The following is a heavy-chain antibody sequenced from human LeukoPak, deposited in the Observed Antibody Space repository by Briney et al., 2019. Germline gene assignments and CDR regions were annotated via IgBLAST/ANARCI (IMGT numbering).Heavy chain of an antibody. J-gene: IGHJ4*02. Sequence: GAAVTVSCKASGYKFTDDYMQWVRQAPARGGEFMGWINSDSGLTNYAQRLNGRVTMTRHTSISTANLEVRSLTSNDTAVYYCAPTAYGYTRWWKVWGQGTLVTVSS. CDR2: INSDSGLT. V-gene: IGHV1-2*02. CDR1: GYKFTDDY. CDR3: APTAYGYTRWWKV. D-gene: IGHD3-16*02.